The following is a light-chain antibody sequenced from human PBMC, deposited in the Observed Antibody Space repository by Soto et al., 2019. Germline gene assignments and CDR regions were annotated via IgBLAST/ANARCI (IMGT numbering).Light chain of an antibody. CDR2: GAS. CDR1: QRLNDN. CDR3: QQYDDWPRT. Sequence: EILMTQSPAALSVSPGERATLSCRASQRLNDNLAWYQHKPGRPPRLLIYGASNRATGIPDRFSGSGSGTLFTLTISSLQSEDFALYYCQQYDDWPRTFGQGTKLEIK. J-gene: IGKJ2*01. V-gene: IGKV3-15*01.